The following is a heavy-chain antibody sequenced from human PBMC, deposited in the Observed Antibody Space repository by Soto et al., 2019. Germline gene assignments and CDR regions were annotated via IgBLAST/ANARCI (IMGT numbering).Heavy chain of an antibody. J-gene: IGHJ4*02. Sequence: EVQLLDSGGTLVQPGGSLRLSCAVSGFTFSSHAMSWVRQAPGKGLEWVSSITHNDGTTFYADSVKGRFTISRDNSKNMVFLQMNSLRVEDTAIYYCHSDNGYWGQGTLVTVSS. D-gene: IGHD6-13*01. CDR3: HSDNGY. V-gene: IGHV3-23*01. CDR1: GFTFSSHA. CDR2: ITHNDGTT.